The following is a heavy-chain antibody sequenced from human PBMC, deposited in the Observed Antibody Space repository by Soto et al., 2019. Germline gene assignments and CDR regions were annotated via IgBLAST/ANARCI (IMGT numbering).Heavy chain of an antibody. V-gene: IGHV3-53*01. D-gene: IGHD3-3*01. CDR3: ARQTRITIFGVPAGFDP. CDR2: IYSGGST. CDR1: GFTVSSNY. J-gene: IGHJ5*02. Sequence: SLRLSCAASGFTVSSNYMSWVRQAPGKGLEWVSVIYSGGSTYYADSVKGRFTISRDNSKNTLYLQMNSLRAEDTAVYYCARQTRITIFGVPAGFDPWGQGTLVTVSS.